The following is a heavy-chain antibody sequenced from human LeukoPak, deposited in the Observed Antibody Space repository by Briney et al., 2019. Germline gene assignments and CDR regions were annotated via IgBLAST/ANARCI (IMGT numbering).Heavy chain of an antibody. J-gene: IGHJ4*02. Sequence: PGGSLRLSCAASGLTFRNYGMHWVRQAPGKGLEWVAFIWYDGSNKYYVDSVKGRFTISRDNSKNTLYLQMSSLRVDDTAVYYCARDYYYDSSGYWDYYFDYWGQGTLVSVSS. CDR2: IWYDGSNK. CDR1: GLTFRNYG. V-gene: IGHV3-33*01. CDR3: ARDYYYDSSGYWDYYFDY. D-gene: IGHD3-22*01.